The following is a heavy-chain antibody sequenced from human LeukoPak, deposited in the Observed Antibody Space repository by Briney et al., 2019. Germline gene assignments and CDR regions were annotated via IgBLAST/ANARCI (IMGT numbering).Heavy chain of an antibody. CDR1: GGSISSHY. V-gene: IGHV4-59*11. CDR2: IYYSGST. J-gene: IGHJ4*02. Sequence: PSETLSLTCTVSGGSISSHYWSWIRQPPGTGLEWIGYIYYSGSTNYNPSLKSRVTISVDTSKNQFSLKLSSVTAADTAVYYCARGTYSGYDQVFDYWGQGTLVTVSS. D-gene: IGHD5-12*01. CDR3: ARGTYSGYDQVFDY.